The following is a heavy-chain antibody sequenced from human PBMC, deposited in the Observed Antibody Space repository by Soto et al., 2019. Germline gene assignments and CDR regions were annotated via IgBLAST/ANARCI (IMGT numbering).Heavy chain of an antibody. J-gene: IGHJ6*02. CDR1: GGSISSNAFY. Sequence: QVQLQESGPGLVTPSQTLSLTCTVSGGSISSNAFYWSWIRQHPGKGLEWIGYIYYTGSTYYNPSLKSRLTTSVDTSKNQFSLKVTSVTAADTAVYYCARERAGSGNLNYGMDVWGQGTTVTVSS. CDR2: IYYTGST. D-gene: IGHD3-10*01. V-gene: IGHV4-31*03. CDR3: ARERAGSGNLNYGMDV.